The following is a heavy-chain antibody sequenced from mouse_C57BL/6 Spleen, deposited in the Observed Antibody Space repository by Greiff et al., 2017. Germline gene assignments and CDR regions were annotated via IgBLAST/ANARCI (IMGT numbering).Heavy chain of an antibody. Sequence: VQLQQSGAELVRPGASVKLSCTASGFNIKDDYMDWVKQRPEQGLEWIGWIDPENGDTEYASKFQGKATITADTSSNTAYLRLSSLTSEDTAVYYCTRVYYGYDSLFDYWGQGTTLTVSS. D-gene: IGHD2-2*01. V-gene: IGHV14-4*01. J-gene: IGHJ2*01. CDR1: GFNIKDDY. CDR3: TRVYYGYDSLFDY. CDR2: IDPENGDT.